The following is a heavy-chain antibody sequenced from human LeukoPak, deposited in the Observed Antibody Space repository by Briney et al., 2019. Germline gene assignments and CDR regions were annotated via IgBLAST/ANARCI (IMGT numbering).Heavy chain of an antibody. CDR3: ARTYEKMATMGAFHY. D-gene: IGHD5-24*01. CDR2: INTKKGGI. V-gene: IGHV1-2*02. Sequence: ASVKVPCKASVYIFSGYYMQWVRQAPGQGPEWMGCINTKKGGINYAQKFQGRGTLTRETSISTAYMELSGMRSDDTTVYYCARTYEKMATMGAFHYWGQGTLVTVSS. J-gene: IGHJ4*02. CDR1: VYIFSGYY.